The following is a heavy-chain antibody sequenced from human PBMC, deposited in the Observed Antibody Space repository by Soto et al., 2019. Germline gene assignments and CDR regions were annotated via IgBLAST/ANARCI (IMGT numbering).Heavy chain of an antibody. D-gene: IGHD2-15*01. V-gene: IGHV3-23*01. CDR2: VDAGGFST. Sequence: EVKLLESGGGLVPPGESLRLSCVVSGFTFTNFAMSWVRQAPGKGLEWVSVVDAGGFSTYYAVSVKGRFTTSRDNSDNKVHLQMSRLRAEDTALYYGTKVVATLSRIDSWGQGALVTVSS. CDR3: TKVVATLSRIDS. J-gene: IGHJ4*02. CDR1: GFTFTNFA.